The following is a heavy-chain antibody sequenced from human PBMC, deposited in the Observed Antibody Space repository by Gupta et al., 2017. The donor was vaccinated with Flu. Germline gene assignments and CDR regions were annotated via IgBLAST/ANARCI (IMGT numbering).Heavy chain of an antibody. CDR3: AARRGSTFRYGMDV. V-gene: IGHV3-7*01. J-gene: IGHJ6*02. D-gene: IGHD5-12*01. CDR2: IKPNGSEK. Sequence: RQAPGKGLEWVSSIKPNGSEKYNLCSVKGRYTISRDNAKKSLYLQMTSLGADDASVYYCAARRGSTFRYGMDVWVQGTTVTVSS.